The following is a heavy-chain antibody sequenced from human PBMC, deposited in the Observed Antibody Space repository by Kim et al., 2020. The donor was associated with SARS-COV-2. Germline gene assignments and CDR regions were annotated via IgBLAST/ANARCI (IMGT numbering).Heavy chain of an antibody. V-gene: IGHV3-48*03. CDR3: ARISGDDDVYDY. J-gene: IGHJ4*02. CDR1: GFMFRSYE. CDR2: ISDSGSNI. D-gene: IGHD5-12*01. Sequence: GGSLRLSCAASGFMFRSYEMNWVRQAPGKGLEWISKISDSGSNILYAESVEGRFTISRDNAKNLLYLQMNTLRVEDTAVYYCARISGDDDVYDYWGQGTLVTVSP.